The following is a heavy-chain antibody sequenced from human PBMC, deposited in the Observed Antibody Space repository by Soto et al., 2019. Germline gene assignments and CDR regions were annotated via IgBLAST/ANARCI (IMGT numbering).Heavy chain of an antibody. J-gene: IGHJ3*01. CDR1: GFTFSSYA. CDR2: ISSSGGST. Sequence: PGWSLRLSCAASGFTFSSYAMSLVRQAPGKGLEWVSSISSSGGSTYYPDSVKGRFTISRDNSKNTLFLPMNSLRAEDTAVYYCTNRKLPTRPWGPAFDVWGEGTMVTVSS. D-gene: IGHD6-6*01. V-gene: IGHV3-23*01. CDR3: TNRKLPTRPWGPAFDV.